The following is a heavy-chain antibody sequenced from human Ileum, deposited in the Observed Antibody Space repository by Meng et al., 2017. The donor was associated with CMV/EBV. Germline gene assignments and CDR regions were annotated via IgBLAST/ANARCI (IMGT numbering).Heavy chain of an antibody. V-gene: IGHV1-2*06. CDR3: ATTYSGRYETS. D-gene: IGHD1-26*01. Sequence: SFKASGYPFTGYQMHWVRQAPGQGLEWVGRINPKNGDTKYAEKFQGRVTMTRDTSITTAYMEVSRLRSDDTALYYCATTYSGRYETSWGQGTLVTVSS. J-gene: IGHJ4*02. CDR2: INPKNGDT. CDR1: GYPFTGYQ.